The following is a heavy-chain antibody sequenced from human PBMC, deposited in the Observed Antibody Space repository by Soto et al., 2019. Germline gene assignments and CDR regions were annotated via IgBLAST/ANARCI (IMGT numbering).Heavy chain of an antibody. J-gene: IGHJ4*02. D-gene: IGHD3-9*01. CDR2: ISGSGDST. CDR3: AKNIFLTGYYFPAYFDY. Sequence: SLRLSCAASGFTFGSYAMSWVRQAPGKGLEWVSRISGSGDSTFYADSVKGRFTISRDNSKNALNLQMNSLRAEDTAIYYCAKNIFLTGYYFPAYFDYWGQGTLVTVSS. V-gene: IGHV3-23*01. CDR1: GFTFGSYA.